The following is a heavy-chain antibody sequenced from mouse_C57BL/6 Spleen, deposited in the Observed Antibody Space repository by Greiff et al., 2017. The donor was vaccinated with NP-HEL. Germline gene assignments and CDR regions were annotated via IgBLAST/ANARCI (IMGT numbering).Heavy chain of an antibody. J-gene: IGHJ3*01. CDR1: GYTFTSYW. D-gene: IGHD2-4*01. V-gene: IGHV1-50*01. CDR3: ARYYDYDESFAY. Sequence: QVQLQQPGAELVKPGASVKLSCKASGYTFTSYWMQWVKQRPGPGLEWIGEIDPSDSYTNYNQKFKGKATLTVDTSSSTAYMQLSSLTSEDSAVYCCARYYDYDESFAYWGQGTLVTVSA. CDR2: IDPSDSYT.